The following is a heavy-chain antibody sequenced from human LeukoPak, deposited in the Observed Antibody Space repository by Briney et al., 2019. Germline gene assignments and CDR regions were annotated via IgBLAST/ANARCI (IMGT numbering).Heavy chain of an antibody. Sequence: GRSLRLSCAASGFTFSSYGMHWVRQAPGKGLEWVAVISYDGSNKYYADSVKGRFTISRDSSKNTLYLQMNSLRAEDTAVYYCAKDGYYNPYGDYVDYWGQGTLVTVSS. J-gene: IGHJ4*02. D-gene: IGHD4-17*01. CDR1: GFTFSSYG. V-gene: IGHV3-30*18. CDR2: ISYDGSNK. CDR3: AKDGYYNPYGDYVDY.